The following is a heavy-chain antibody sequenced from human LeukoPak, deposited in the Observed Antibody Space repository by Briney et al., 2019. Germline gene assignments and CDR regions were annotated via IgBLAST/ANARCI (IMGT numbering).Heavy chain of an antibody. CDR1: GYTLSGLY. CDR2: VNPNSGGT. J-gene: IGHJ4*02. V-gene: IGHV1-2*02. CDR3: ARVLGFSRGGHFDY. Sequence: ASVKVSCKASGYTLSGLYMHWVRQAPGQGLEWMGWVNPNSGGTNYAQKFQGRVTMTRDTSISTAYMELSSLRSDDTPLYYCARVLGFSRGGHFDYWGQGTLVTVSS. D-gene: IGHD3-10*01.